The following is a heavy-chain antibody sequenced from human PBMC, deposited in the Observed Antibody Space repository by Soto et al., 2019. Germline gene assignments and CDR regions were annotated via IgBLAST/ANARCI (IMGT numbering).Heavy chain of an antibody. D-gene: IGHD1-26*01. CDR3: ARLGRGKEVGATHGGFDY. V-gene: IGHV5-51*01. CDR1: GYSFTSYW. Sequence: GESLKISCKGSGYSFTSYWIGWVRQMPGKGLEWMGIIYPGDSDTRYSPSFQGQVTISADKSISTAYLQWSSLKASDTAMYYCARLGRGKEVGATHGGFDYWGQGTLVTVSS. CDR2: IYPGDSDT. J-gene: IGHJ4*02.